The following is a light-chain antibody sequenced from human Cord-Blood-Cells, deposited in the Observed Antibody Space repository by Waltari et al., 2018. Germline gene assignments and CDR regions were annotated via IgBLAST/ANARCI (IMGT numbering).Light chain of an antibody. CDR2: EVS. CDR1: SSDVGGYNY. V-gene: IGLV2-11*01. J-gene: IGLJ2*01. Sequence: QSALTQPRSVSGSPGQSVTIPCPGTSSDVGGYNYVSWYPQHPGKAPKLMIYEVSKRPAGVPDRFSGSKSGNTASLTISGLQAEDEADYYCCSYAGSYPVVFGGGTKLTVL. CDR3: CSYAGSYPVV.